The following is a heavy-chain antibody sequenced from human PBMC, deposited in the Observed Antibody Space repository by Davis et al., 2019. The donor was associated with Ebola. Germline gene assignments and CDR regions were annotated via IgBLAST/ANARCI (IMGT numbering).Heavy chain of an antibody. CDR1: GYTFTNYD. J-gene: IGHJ6*02. D-gene: IGHD2-15*01. CDR3: ARDNCSGGSCWYGMDV. V-gene: IGHV1-8*01. CDR2: MNPNSGNT. Sequence: ASVKVSCKASGYTFTNYDINWVRQATGQGLEWMGWMNPNSGNTGYAQKFQGRITMTRNISISTAYMELSSLRSEDTAVYYCARDNCSGGSCWYGMDVWGQGTTVTVSS.